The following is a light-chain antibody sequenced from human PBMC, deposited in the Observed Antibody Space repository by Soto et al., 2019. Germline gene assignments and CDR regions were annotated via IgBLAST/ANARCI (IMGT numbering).Light chain of an antibody. CDR3: QSYDTSLNVWV. J-gene: IGLJ3*02. CDR2: GDT. V-gene: IGLV1-40*01. CDR1: SSNIGAGYD. Sequence: QSVLTQPPSVSGAPGQRGTISCTGSSSNIGAGYDVHWYQHLPETAPKLLIYGDTNRPSGVPDRISGSKSGTSASLAITGLRAEDEADYYCQSYDTSLNVWVFGGGTKLTVL.